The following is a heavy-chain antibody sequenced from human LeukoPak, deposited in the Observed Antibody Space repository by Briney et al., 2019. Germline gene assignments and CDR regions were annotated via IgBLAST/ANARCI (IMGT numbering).Heavy chain of an antibody. CDR3: AKDMASSSWYGGGFFDY. D-gene: IGHD6-13*01. Sequence: GGSLRLSCAASGFTFDDYAMHWVRQAPGKGLEWVSGISWNSGSIGYADSAKGRFTISRDNAKNSLYLQMNSLRAEDTALYYCAKDMASSSWYGGGFFDYWGQGTLVTVSS. J-gene: IGHJ4*02. CDR2: ISWNSGSI. CDR1: GFTFDDYA. V-gene: IGHV3-9*01.